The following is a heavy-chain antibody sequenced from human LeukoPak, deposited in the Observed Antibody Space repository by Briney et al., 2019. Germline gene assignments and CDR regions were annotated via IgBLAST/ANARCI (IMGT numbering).Heavy chain of an antibody. J-gene: IGHJ3*02. CDR1: GGSISRSNW. V-gene: IGHV4-4*02. D-gene: IGHD1-26*01. CDR3: ASSVGASHGAFDI. Sequence: PSETLSLTRAVSGGSISRSNWWSWVRQPPGKGLEWIGEIYHSGSTNYNPSLKSRVTISVDKSKNQFSLKLSSVTAADTAVYYCASSVGASHGAFDIWGQGTMVTVSS. CDR2: IYHSGST.